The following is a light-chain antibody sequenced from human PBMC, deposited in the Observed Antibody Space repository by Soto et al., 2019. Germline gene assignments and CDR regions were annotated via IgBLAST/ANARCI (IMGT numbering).Light chain of an antibody. CDR2: EVS. Sequence: QSVLTQPASVAGSPGHSITISCTGTSSDVGGYNYVSWYQHHPGKAPKLMIYEVSNRPSGVSNRFSGSKSGNTASLTISGLQAEDEADYYCSSYTSSSTLVFGTGTKATVL. V-gene: IGLV2-14*01. CDR1: SSDVGGYNY. J-gene: IGLJ1*01. CDR3: SSYTSSSTLV.